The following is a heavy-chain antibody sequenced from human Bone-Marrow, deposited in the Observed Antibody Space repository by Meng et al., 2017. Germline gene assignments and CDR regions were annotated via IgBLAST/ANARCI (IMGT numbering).Heavy chain of an antibody. V-gene: IGHV3-64*01. J-gene: IGHJ4*02. D-gene: IGHD1-26*01. CDR1: GFTFSSYA. CDR3: ARSGGELPLDY. CDR2: ISSNGGST. Sequence: GESLKISCAASGFTFSSYAMHWVRQAPGKGLEYVSAISSNGGSTYYANSVKGRFTISRDNSKNMLYLQMGSLRAEDMAVYYCARSGGELPLDYWGQGTLVTVSS.